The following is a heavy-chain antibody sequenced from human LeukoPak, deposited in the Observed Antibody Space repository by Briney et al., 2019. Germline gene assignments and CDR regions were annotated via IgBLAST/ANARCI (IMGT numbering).Heavy chain of an antibody. CDR2: ICSGGST. J-gene: IGHJ3*02. D-gene: IGHD2-8*02. Sequence: GGSLRLSCAASGFTVSSNYMSWVRQAPGKGLEWVSVICSGGSTYYADSVKGRFTISRDNSKNTLYLQMNSLRAEDTAVYYCASEKKPGGQVEHRTGGLDIWGQGTMVTVSS. CDR3: ASEKKPGGQVEHRTGGLDI. V-gene: IGHV3-66*02. CDR1: GFTVSSNY.